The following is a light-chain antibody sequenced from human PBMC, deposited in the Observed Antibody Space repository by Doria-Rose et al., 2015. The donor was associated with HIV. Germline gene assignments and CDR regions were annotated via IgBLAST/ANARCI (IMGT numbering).Light chain of an antibody. V-gene: IGKV1-39*01. J-gene: IGKJ2*02. CDR1: QSISSY. CDR3: QQSCCTPST. CDR2: AAS. Sequence: TQSPSSLSASVGDRVTITCRASQSISSYLNLYQQKPGKAPKLLIYAASSLQSVVPSRFSGSGSGTDFTLTISSLQPEDFAAYYCQQSCCTPSTFGQGTKLEIK.